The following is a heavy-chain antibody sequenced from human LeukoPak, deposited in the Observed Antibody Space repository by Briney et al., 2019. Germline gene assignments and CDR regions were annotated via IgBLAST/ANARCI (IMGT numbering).Heavy chain of an antibody. CDR3: ARRAKYSSSWIYYYYMDV. CDR2: IYYSGST. Sequence: SETLSLTCTVSGGSISSSSYYWGWIRQPPGKGLEWIGSIYYSGSTYYNPSLKSRVTISVDTSKNQFSLKLSSVTAADTAVYYCARRAKYSSSWIYYYYMDVWGKGTTVTASS. D-gene: IGHD6-13*01. J-gene: IGHJ6*03. V-gene: IGHV4-39*07. CDR1: GGSISSSSYY.